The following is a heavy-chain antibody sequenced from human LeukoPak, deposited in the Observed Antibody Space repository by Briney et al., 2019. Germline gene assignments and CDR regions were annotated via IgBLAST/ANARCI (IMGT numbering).Heavy chain of an antibody. CDR1: GFTFSSYA. J-gene: IGHJ5*02. CDR2: ISGSGGST. CDR3: AKDTPKRVFLGIAAAGYNWFDP. D-gene: IGHD6-13*01. Sequence: GGSLRLSCAASGFTFSSYAMSWVRQAPGKGLEWVSAISGSGGSTYYADSVKGRFTISRDNSKNTLYLQMNSLRAEDTAVYYCAKDTPKRVFLGIAAAGYNWFDPWGQGTLVTVSS. V-gene: IGHV3-23*01.